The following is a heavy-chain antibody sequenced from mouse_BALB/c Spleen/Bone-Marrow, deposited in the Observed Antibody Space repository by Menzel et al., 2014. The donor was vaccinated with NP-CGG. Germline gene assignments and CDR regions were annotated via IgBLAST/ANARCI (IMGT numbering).Heavy chain of an antibody. D-gene: IGHD1-2*01. J-gene: IGHJ2*01. CDR3: ARDYGPFDY. CDR2: IDPANGDT. CDR1: GFNIKDIY. Sequence: DVKLQESGAELVKPGASVKLSCTASGFNIKDIYMHWVKQRPEQGLEWIGRIDPANGDTKYDPKFQGKATITADTSSSTAYLQLSSLTSEDTAVYYCARDYGPFDYWGQGTTLTVSS. V-gene: IGHV14-3*02.